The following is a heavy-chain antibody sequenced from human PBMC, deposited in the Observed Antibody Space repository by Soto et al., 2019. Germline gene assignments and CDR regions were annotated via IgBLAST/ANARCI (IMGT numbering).Heavy chain of an antibody. CDR1: VFTFSSNV. CDR3: ARSPEGDTFDI. Sequence: QVQLVESGGGVVQPGRSLRLSCAASVFTFSSNVMHWVRQAPGKGLEWVALISDDGSNKYYADSVKGRFTISRDNSRNTLYLQMNSLRPEDTAVYYCARSPEGDTFDIWGQGTMVTVSS. J-gene: IGHJ3*02. V-gene: IGHV3-30-3*01. CDR2: ISDDGSNK.